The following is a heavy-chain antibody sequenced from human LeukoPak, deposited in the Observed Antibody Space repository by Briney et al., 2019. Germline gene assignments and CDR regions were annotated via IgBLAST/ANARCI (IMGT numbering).Heavy chain of an antibody. J-gene: IGHJ4*02. CDR2: ISDTGATT. Sequence: GGSLRLSCAVSGFTFSSYAMSWVRQAPGKGLEWVSAISDTGATTYDADSVKGRFTISRDNSRSTLYLQMNSLRAEDTALYYCAKDTSIGRYCTNGVCSPFDYWGQGTLVTVSS. CDR1: GFTFSSYA. D-gene: IGHD2-8*01. V-gene: IGHV3-23*01. CDR3: AKDTSIGRYCTNGVCSPFDY.